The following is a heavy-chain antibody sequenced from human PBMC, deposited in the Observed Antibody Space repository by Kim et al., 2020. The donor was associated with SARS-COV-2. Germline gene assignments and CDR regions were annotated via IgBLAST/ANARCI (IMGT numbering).Heavy chain of an antibody. V-gene: IGHV1-3*04. CDR3: AKWGTYDPFDY. CDR2: INNANGNT. Sequence: ASVKVSCKASGYTFTSYATHWVRQVPGHRLEWMGWINNANGNTKYSQKFQGRVTIIRDTAASTVYMELSSLRSEDTAVYYCAKWGTYDPFDYWGQGTLVTVSS. D-gene: IGHD3-16*01. J-gene: IGHJ4*02. CDR1: GYTFTSYA.